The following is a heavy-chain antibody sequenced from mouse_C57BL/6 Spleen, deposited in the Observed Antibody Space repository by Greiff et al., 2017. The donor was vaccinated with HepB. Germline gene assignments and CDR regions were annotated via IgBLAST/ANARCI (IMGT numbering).Heavy chain of an antibody. CDR2: INPNNGGT. D-gene: IGHD2-1*01. Sequence: VQLKESGPELVKPGASVKIPCKASGYTFTDYNMDWVKQSHGKSLEWIGDINPNNGGTIYNQKFKGKATLTVDKSSSTAYMELRSLTSEDTAVYYCARWGNFLGYFDVWGTGTTVTVSS. V-gene: IGHV1-18*01. CDR3: ARWGNFLGYFDV. CDR1: GYTFTDYN. J-gene: IGHJ1*03.